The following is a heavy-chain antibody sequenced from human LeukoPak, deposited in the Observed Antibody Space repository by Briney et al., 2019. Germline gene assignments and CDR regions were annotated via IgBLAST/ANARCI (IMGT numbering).Heavy chain of an antibody. D-gene: IGHD3-22*01. CDR3: ARVTRITMIVVVILDAFDI. V-gene: IGHV1-18*01. CDR2: ISSYNGNT. J-gene: IGHJ3*02. Sequence: ASVKVSCKPSGYTFRTHGLSWVRQAPGQGLEWMGWISSYNGNTNYAQKLQGRVTMTTDTSTSTAYMELRSLRSDDTAVYYCARVTRITMIVVVILDAFDIWGQGTMVTVSS. CDR1: GYTFRTHG.